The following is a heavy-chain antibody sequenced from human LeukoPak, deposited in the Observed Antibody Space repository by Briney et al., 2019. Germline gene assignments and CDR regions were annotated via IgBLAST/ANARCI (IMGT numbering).Heavy chain of an antibody. CDR1: GFTFSSYE. V-gene: IGHV3-48*03. CDR3: ARDTTPCDY. D-gene: IGHD1-26*01. CDR2: ISSSGSTI. Sequence: GGSLRLSCAASGFTFSSYEMNWVRQAPGKGLEWVSYISSSGSTIYYADSVKGRFTISRDNTKNSLYLQMNSLRAEDTAVYYCARDTTPCDYWGQGTLVTVSS. J-gene: IGHJ4*02.